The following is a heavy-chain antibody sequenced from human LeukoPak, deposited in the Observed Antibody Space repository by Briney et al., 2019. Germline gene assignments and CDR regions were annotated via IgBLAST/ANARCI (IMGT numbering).Heavy chain of an antibody. CDR2: INPSGGST. Sequence: ASVKVSCKASGDTFNDYTFSWVRQAPGQGLEWMGIINPSGGSTSYAQKFQGRVTMTRDTSTSTVYMELSSLRSEDTAVYYCARDRGGYGDYAMEDWGQGTLVTVSS. V-gene: IGHV1-46*02. D-gene: IGHD4-17*01. CDR1: GDTFNDYT. J-gene: IGHJ4*02. CDR3: ARDRGGYGDYAMED.